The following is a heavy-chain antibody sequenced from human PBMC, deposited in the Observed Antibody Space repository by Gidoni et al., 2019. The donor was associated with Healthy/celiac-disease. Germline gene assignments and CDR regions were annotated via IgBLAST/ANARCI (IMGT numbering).Heavy chain of an antibody. CDR2: IYPGDSDT. CDR3: ARPNYYDSSGGFPFDI. J-gene: IGHJ3*02. CDR1: GYRFTSYW. Sequence: EVQLVQSGAEVKKPGESLMISCKGSGYRFTSYWIGWVRQMPGKGLEWMGIIYPGDSDTRYSPSFQGQVTISADKSISTAYLQWSRLKASDTAMYYCARPNYYDSSGGFPFDIWGQGTMVTVA. V-gene: IGHV5-51*01. D-gene: IGHD3-22*01.